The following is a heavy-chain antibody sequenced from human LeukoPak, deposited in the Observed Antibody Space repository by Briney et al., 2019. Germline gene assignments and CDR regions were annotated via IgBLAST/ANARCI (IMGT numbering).Heavy chain of an antibody. V-gene: IGHV3-48*03. D-gene: IGHD3-10*02. CDR1: GFTFSSYE. CDR3: ARNVYNFDY. J-gene: IGHJ4*02. Sequence: GGSLRLSCAASGFTFSSYEMNWVRQAPWKGLEWVSYISSSGGTIYYADSAQGRFTISRDNAQNSLYLQMSSLRAEDTAVYYCARNVYNFDYWGQGTLVTVSS. CDR2: ISSSGGTI.